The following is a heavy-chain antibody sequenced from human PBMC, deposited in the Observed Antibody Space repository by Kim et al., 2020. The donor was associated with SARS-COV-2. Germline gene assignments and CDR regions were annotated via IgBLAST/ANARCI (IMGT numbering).Heavy chain of an antibody. CDR1: GFTFSSYW. CDR2: IKQDGSEK. V-gene: IGHV3-7*03. CDR3: ARDSVAAADTYYYYGMDV. D-gene: IGHD6-13*01. J-gene: IGHJ6*02. Sequence: GGSLRLSCAXSGFTFSSYWMSWVRQAPGKGLEWVANIKQDGSEKYYVDSVKGRFTISRDNAKNSLYLQMNSLRAEDTAVYYCARDSVAAADTYYYYGMDVWGQGTTVTVSS.